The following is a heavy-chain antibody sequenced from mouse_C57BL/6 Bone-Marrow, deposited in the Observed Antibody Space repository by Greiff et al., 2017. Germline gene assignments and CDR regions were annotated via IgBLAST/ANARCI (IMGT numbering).Heavy chain of an antibody. Sequence: EVHLVESGGDLVKPGGSLKLSCAASGFTFSSYGMSWVRQTPDKRLEWVATISSGGSYTYYPDSVKGRFTISRDNAKNTLYLQMSRLKSEDTAMYYCERLWRWVLRSAMDYWGQGTSVTVSS. D-gene: IGHD2-3*01. CDR3: ERLWRWVLRSAMDY. CDR2: ISSGGSYT. J-gene: IGHJ4*01. CDR1: GFTFSSYG. V-gene: IGHV5-6*01.